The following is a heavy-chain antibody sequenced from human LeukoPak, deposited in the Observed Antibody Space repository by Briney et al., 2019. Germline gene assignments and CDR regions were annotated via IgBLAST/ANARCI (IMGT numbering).Heavy chain of an antibody. CDR1: GGSISSYY. CDR2: IYHSGST. D-gene: IGHD1-1*01. V-gene: IGHV4-59*01. J-gene: IGHJ3*02. Sequence: SETLSLTCTVSGGSISSYYWSWIRQPPGKGLEWIGYIYHSGSTNYNPSLKSRVTISVDTSKNQFSLKQSSVTAADTAVYYCARELDDAFDIWGQGTMVTVSP. CDR3: ARELDDAFDI.